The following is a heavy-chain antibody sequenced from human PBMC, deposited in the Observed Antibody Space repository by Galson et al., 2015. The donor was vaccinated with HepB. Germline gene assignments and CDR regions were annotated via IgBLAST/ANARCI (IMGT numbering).Heavy chain of an antibody. CDR3: ARDRGPGHSSGWYVGVPPYYYGMDV. CDR1: GFTFSSYA. J-gene: IGHJ6*02. V-gene: IGHV3-30*04. D-gene: IGHD6-19*01. Sequence: SLRLSCAASGFTFSSYAMHWVRQAPGKGLEWVAVISYDGSNKYYADSVKGRFTISRDNSKNTLYLQMNSLRAEDTAVYYCARDRGPGHSSGWYVGVPPYYYGMDVWGLGTTVTVSS. CDR2: ISYDGSNK.